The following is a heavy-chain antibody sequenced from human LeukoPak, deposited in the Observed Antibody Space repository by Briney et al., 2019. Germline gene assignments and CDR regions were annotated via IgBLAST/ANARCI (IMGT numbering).Heavy chain of an antibody. CDR1: AFILVNYG. CDR2: ISYDGSNK. Sequence: GGSLRLSSTASAFILVNYGMHWVRQAPGKGLEWVAVISYDGSNKYYADSVKGRFTISRDNSKNTLYLQMNSLRTEDTAVYYCAKERPVFGVVYGMDVWGQGTTVTVSS. CDR3: AKERPVFGVVYGMDV. J-gene: IGHJ6*02. D-gene: IGHD3-3*01. V-gene: IGHV3-30*18.